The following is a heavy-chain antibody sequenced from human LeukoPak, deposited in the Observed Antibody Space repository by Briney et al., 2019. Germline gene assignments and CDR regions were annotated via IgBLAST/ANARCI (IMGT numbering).Heavy chain of an antibody. V-gene: IGHV3-11*04. J-gene: IGHJ4*02. CDR3: ARDPRIATRPSDY. D-gene: IGHD6-6*01. CDR2: ISSSGSTI. CDR1: GFTFSGYY. Sequence: GGSLRLSCAASGFTFSGYYMSWIRQAPGKGLEWVSYISSSGSTIYYADSVKGRFTISRDNAKNTLFLQMNSLRAEDTAVYYCARDPRIATRPSDYWGQGTLVTVSS.